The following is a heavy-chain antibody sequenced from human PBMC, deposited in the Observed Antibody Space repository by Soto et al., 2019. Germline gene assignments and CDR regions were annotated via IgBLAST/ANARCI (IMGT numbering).Heavy chain of an antibody. Sequence: QVQLVESGGGVVQPGRSLRLSCAASGFTFSSYGMHWVRQAPGKGLEWVAVIWYDGSNKYYADSVKGRFTISRDNSKNTLYLQMNSLRAEDTAVYYCARDHIMITFGGVIVLPGYWGQGTLVTVSS. J-gene: IGHJ4*02. CDR2: IWYDGSNK. CDR3: ARDHIMITFGGVIVLPGY. CDR1: GFTFSSYG. V-gene: IGHV3-33*01. D-gene: IGHD3-16*02.